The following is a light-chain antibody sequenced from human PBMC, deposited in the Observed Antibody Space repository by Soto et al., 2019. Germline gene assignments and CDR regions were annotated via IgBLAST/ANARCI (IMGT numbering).Light chain of an antibody. Sequence: EIVMTQSPATLSVSPGERATLSCRASQSVSSNLAWYQQKPGQAPRLLIYGASTRATGIPARFSGSGSGTEFTLNISSLQSEDFAVYYCQQYNNWPLTFGQGTRLEIK. V-gene: IGKV3-15*01. CDR1: QSVSSN. CDR2: GAS. J-gene: IGKJ5*01. CDR3: QQYNNWPLT.